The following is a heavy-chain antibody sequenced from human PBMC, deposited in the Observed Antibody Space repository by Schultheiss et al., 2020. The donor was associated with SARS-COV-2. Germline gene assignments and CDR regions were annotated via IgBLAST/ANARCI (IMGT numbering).Heavy chain of an antibody. Sequence: GGSLRLSCAASGFTFSSYAMSWVRQAPGKGLEWVSSISSGSRTHISYASSMRDRFTISRDNTKNSIYLQMNSLRVEDTALYYCARDDSSPEEWSMDVWGQGTTVTVSS. CDR3: ARDDSSPEEWSMDV. CDR2: ISSGSRTHI. V-gene: IGHV3-21*01. CDR1: GFTFSSYA. D-gene: IGHD3-3*01. J-gene: IGHJ6*02.